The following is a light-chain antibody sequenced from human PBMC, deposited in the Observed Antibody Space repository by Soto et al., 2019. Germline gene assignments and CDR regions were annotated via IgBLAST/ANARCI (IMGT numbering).Light chain of an antibody. J-gene: IGKJ1*01. CDR1: QGISSY. CDR2: AAS. Sequence: IQLSQSPSFLSAAVGDRVTIPCRASQGISSYLAWYQQKPGKAPELLIYAASTLQSGVPSRFSGSGSGTDFTLTISSLQPEDSATYYCQQLNTYPPWTFGQGTKVDI. CDR3: QQLNTYPPWT. V-gene: IGKV1-9*01.